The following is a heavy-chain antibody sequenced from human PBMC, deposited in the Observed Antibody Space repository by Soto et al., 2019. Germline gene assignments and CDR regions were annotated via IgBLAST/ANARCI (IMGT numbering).Heavy chain of an antibody. V-gene: IGHV4-30-2*01. Sequence: SETLSLTCAVSGGSISSGGYSWSWIRQPPGKGLEWIGYIYHSGSTYYNPSLKSRVTISVDRSKNQFSLKLSSVTAADTAVYYCARARYGSGSYYIQGNWFDPWGQGTLVTVSS. CDR3: ARARYGSGSYYIQGNWFDP. J-gene: IGHJ5*02. CDR2: IYHSGST. CDR1: GGSISSGGYS. D-gene: IGHD3-10*01.